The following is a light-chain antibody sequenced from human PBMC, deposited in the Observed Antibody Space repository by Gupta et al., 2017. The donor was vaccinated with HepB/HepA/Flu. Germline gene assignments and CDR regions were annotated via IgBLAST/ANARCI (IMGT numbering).Light chain of an antibody. Sequence: EIVFTQFPATLSLSPGERATLSCRASQSVSIYLAWYQQKPGQAPRLLIRDASYRAVGIPDRFSGSGYETDFTLNSICREHEDSAVYYGQRRNNLLTFGRGTKVDIK. CDR2: DAS. CDR1: QSVSIY. V-gene: IGKV3-11*01. CDR3: QRRNNLLT. J-gene: IGKJ4*01.